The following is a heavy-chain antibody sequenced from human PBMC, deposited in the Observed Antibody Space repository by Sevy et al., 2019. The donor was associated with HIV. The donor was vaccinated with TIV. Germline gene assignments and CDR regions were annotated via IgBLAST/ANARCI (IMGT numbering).Heavy chain of an antibody. CDR1: GFTVSSNY. J-gene: IGHJ6*02. CDR2: IYSGGST. CDR3: ARDRWELLYYYGMDV. D-gene: IGHD1-26*01. Sequence: GGSLRLSCAASGFTVSSNYMSWVRQAPGKGLEWVSVIYSGGSTYYADSVKGRFTISRDNSKITLYLQMNSLRAEDTAVYYCARDRWELLYYYGMDVWGQGTTVTVSS. V-gene: IGHV3-53*01.